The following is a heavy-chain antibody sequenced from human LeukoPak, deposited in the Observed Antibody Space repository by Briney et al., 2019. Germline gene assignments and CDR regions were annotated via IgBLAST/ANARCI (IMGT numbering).Heavy chain of an antibody. CDR1: GFTFGDYW. CDR3: ARDASHGSCNDY. Sequence: QPGGSLRLSCAASGFTFGDYWMSWVRQAPGLGLEWVAYINKDGNVIAYVDSVKGRFTISRDNAKNSLYLQMNSLRAEDTAVYYCARDASHGSCNDYWGQGTLVTVSS. J-gene: IGHJ4*02. CDR2: INKDGNVI. D-gene: IGHD1-26*01. V-gene: IGHV3-7*01.